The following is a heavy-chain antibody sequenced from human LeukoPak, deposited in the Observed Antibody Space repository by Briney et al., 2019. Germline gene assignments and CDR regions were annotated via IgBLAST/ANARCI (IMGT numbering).Heavy chain of an antibody. CDR3: ARCRIAAAGWDWFDP. V-gene: IGHV7-4-1*02. D-gene: IGHD6-13*01. Sequence: GASVKVSCEASGYTFTSYAMNWVRQAPGQGLEWMGWINTNTGNPTYAQGFTGRLVFSLDTSVSTAYLQISSLKAEDTAVYYCARCRIAAAGWDWFDPWGQGTLVTVSS. CDR2: INTNTGNP. CDR1: GYTFTSYA. J-gene: IGHJ5*02.